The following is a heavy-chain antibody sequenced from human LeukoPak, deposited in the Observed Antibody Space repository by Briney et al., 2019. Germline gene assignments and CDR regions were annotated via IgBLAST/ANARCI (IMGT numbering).Heavy chain of an antibody. Sequence: SETLSLTCTVSGGSISSSSYYWSWIRQPPGKGLEWIGYIYNSGSTNYNPSLKSRVTISVDTSKNQFSLKLSSVTAADTAVYYCAREQIQLWTSTGWFDPWGQGTLVTVSS. CDR2: IYNSGST. D-gene: IGHD5-18*01. J-gene: IGHJ5*02. CDR1: GGSISSSSYY. CDR3: AREQIQLWTSTGWFDP. V-gene: IGHV4-61*01.